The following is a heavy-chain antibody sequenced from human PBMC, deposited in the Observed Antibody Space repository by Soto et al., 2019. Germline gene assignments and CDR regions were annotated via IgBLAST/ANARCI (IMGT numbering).Heavy chain of an antibody. Sequence: ASETLSLTCTVSGYSISSGYYWTWIRQPPGKGLEWIGSMYHSGSTFYNPSLRSRVTISLDTSKNQFSLKLSSVTASDTAVYYCARDTSGYYWFDPWGPGTLVTVSS. V-gene: IGHV4-38-2*02. CDR1: GYSISSGYY. CDR3: ARDTSGYYWFDP. CDR2: MYHSGST. D-gene: IGHD5-12*01. J-gene: IGHJ5*02.